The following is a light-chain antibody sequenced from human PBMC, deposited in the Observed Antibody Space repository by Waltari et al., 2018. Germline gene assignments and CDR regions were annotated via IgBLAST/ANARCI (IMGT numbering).Light chain of an antibody. V-gene: IGKV1-39*01. J-gene: IGKJ5*01. CDR1: QTISNY. Sequence: DIQMTQSPSSLSASVGDRVTITCRASQTISNYLNWYQQKPGKAPKLLIFGASSLQSGVPSRFSGSGSGTDFTLTISSLQPEDFATHFCQQSYSNLPITFGQGTRLEIK. CDR2: GAS. CDR3: QQSYSNLPIT.